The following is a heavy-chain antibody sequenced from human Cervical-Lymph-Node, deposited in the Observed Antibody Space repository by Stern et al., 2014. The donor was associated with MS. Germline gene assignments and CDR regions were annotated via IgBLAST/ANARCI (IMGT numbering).Heavy chain of an antibody. CDR2: INTSDGDT. CDR1: GYTFTTYF. V-gene: IGHV1-46*01. CDR3: ARQRTTGHMDFDY. Sequence: QMQLVQSGAEVKKPGASVNVSCKASGYTFTTYFVPWVRQAPGQGLEWMGIINTSDGDTSYIRSFQGRVTMTRDTSANTVYLRLSNLKSEDTAVYYCARQRTTGHMDFDYWGQGTLVTVSS. D-gene: IGHD1-1*01. J-gene: IGHJ4*02.